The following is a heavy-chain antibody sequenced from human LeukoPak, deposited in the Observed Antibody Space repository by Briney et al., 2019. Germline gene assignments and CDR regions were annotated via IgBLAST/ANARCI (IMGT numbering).Heavy chain of an antibody. Sequence: ASVKVSCKASGYTFTSYGISWVRQAPGQGLEWMGWINTNTGNPTYAQGFTGRFVFSLDTSVSTAYLQISSLKAEDTAVYYCARASHYYDSSGYFDYWGQGTLVTVSS. CDR2: INTNTGNP. CDR1: GYTFTSYG. CDR3: ARASHYYDSSGYFDY. J-gene: IGHJ4*02. V-gene: IGHV7-4-1*02. D-gene: IGHD3-22*01.